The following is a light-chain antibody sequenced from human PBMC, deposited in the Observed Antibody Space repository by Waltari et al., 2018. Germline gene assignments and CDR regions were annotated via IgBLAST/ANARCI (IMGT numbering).Light chain of an antibody. V-gene: IGKV4-1*01. CDR1: QSILYSSSNMNY. Sequence: DIVMTQSPDSLAVSLGERATINCKSSQSILYSSSNMNYLSWSQQKPGQPPKLLIYWASTRESGVPDRFSGSGSGTDFTLTISSLQAEDVAVYYCQQYYGSPPYTFGQGTKLEIK. J-gene: IGKJ2*01. CDR2: WAS. CDR3: QQYYGSPPYT.